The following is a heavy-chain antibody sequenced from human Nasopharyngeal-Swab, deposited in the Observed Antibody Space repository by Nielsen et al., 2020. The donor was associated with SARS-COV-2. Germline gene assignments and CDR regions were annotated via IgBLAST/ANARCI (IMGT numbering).Heavy chain of an antibody. CDR3: ARDPLSSWQAIGNWYFDL. D-gene: IGHD6-13*01. Sequence: GGSLRLSCAASGFTFSNAWMSWVRQAPGKGLEWVSSISSFSNYIYYADSVKGRFTISRDNAKNSLYLLLNSLRAEDTAVYYCARDPLSSWQAIGNWYFDLWGRGTLVTVSS. J-gene: IGHJ2*01. CDR2: ISSFSNYI. CDR1: GFTFSNAW. V-gene: IGHV3-21*06.